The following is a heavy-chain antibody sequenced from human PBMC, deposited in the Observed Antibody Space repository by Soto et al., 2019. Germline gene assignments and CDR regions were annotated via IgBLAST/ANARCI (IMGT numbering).Heavy chain of an antibody. CDR1: GGSFSGYY. J-gene: IGHJ6*03. V-gene: IGHV4-34*01. Sequence: SETLSLTCAVYGGSFSGYYWSWIRQPPGKGLEWIGEINHSGSTNYNPSLKSRVTISVDTSKNQFSLKLSSVTAADTAVYYCARRLYNWNSYYYYYYMDVWGKGTTVTVSS. CDR3: ARRLYNWNSYYYYYYMDV. CDR2: INHSGST. D-gene: IGHD1-7*01.